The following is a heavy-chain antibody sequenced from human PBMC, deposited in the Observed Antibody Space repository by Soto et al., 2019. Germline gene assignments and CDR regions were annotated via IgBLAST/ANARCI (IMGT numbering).Heavy chain of an antibody. CDR3: AREYSSSATHHKFYYYYYYGMDV. Sequence: QVQLVESGRGVVQPGRSLRLSCAASGFTFSSYAMHWVRQAPGKGLEWVAVISYDGSNKYYADSVKGRFTISRDNSKNTLYLQMNSLRAEDTAVYYCAREYSSSATHHKFYYYYYYGMDVWGQGTTVTVSS. J-gene: IGHJ6*02. CDR2: ISYDGSNK. CDR1: GFTFSSYA. D-gene: IGHD6-6*01. V-gene: IGHV3-30-3*01.